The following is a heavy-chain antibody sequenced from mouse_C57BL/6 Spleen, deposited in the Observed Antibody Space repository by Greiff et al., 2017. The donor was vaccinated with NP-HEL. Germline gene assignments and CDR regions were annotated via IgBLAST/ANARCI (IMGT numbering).Heavy chain of an antibody. CDR2: ISYDGSN. D-gene: IGHD2-3*01. CDR1: GYSITSGYY. CDR3: ARDHDGYYSAWFAY. J-gene: IGHJ3*01. V-gene: IGHV3-6*01. Sequence: EVKLQESGPGLVKPSQSLSLTCSVTGYSITSGYYWNWIRQFPGNKLEWMGYISYDGSNNYNPSLKNRISITRDTSKNQFFLKLNSVTTEDTATYYCARDHDGYYSAWFAYWGQGTLVTVSA.